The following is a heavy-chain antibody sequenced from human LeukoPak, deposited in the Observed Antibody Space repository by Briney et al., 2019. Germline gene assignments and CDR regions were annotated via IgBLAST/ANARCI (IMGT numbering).Heavy chain of an antibody. V-gene: IGHV3-7*04. D-gene: IGHD4-23*01. Sequence: AGGSLRLSCAATGFTFSRYWMSWVRQAPGKGPEWVANIKKDGSEKYYVDSVKGRFTISRDNSKNSLYLQINSLRAEDTAVYYCSRGDYGGNTYYFDYWGQGTLVIVSS. CDR2: IKKDGSEK. CDR1: GFTFSRYW. J-gene: IGHJ4*02. CDR3: SRGDYGGNTYYFDY.